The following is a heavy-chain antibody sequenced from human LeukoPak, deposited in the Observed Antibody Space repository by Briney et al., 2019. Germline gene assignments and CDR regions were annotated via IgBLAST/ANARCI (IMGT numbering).Heavy chain of an antibody. CDR2: IWYDGSNK. CDR3: AKDHGVTMVRGVSSSWFDP. J-gene: IGHJ5*02. CDR1: GFTFSSYG. D-gene: IGHD3-10*01. V-gene: IGHV3-33*06. Sequence: PGRSLRLSCAASGFTFSSYGMHSVRQAPGKGLEWVAVIWYDGSNKYYADSVKGRFTISRDNSKNTLYLQMNSLRAEDTAVYYCAKDHGVTMVRGVSSSWFDPWGQGTLVTVSS.